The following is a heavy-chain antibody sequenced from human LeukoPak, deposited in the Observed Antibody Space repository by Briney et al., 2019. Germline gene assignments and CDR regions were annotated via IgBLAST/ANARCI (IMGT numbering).Heavy chain of an antibody. CDR2: IIPIFGTA. J-gene: IGHJ6*04. CDR1: GGTFSCYA. V-gene: IGHV1-69*13. D-gene: IGHD3-22*01. Sequence: GASVKVSCKASGGTFSCYAISWVRQAPGQGLEWMGGIIPIFGTANYAQKFQGRVTITADESTSTAYMELSSLRSEDTAVYYCAREGEYYYDSSGRYPMDVWGKGTTVTISS. CDR3: AREGEYYYDSSGRYPMDV.